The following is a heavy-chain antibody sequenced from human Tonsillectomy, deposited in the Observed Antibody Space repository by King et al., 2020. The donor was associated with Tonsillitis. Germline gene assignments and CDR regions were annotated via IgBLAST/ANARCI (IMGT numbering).Heavy chain of an antibody. D-gene: IGHD3-22*01. V-gene: IGHV4-4*07. Sequence: VQLQESGPGLVKPAETLSLTCTVSSGSISSYYWSWIRQPAGKGLEWIGRIYTSGSTNYSPSLKSRVIMSVDTSKNQFSLKLSSVTAADTAVYYCAISSYDSSGYYYFDYWGQGTLVTVPS. CDR3: AISSYDSSGYYYFDY. CDR2: IYTSGST. CDR1: SGSISSYY. J-gene: IGHJ4*02.